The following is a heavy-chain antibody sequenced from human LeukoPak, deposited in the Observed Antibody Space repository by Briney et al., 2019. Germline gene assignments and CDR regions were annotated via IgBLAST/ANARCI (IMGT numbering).Heavy chain of an antibody. CDR1: GFTFRNYA. J-gene: IGHJ4*02. CDR3: ADSNYWYPVDY. CDR2: ISRSGDST. D-gene: IGHD4-11*01. V-gene: IGHV3-23*01. Sequence: PGGSLRLSCAASGFTFRNYAMRWVRQAPGKGLEWVSSISRSGDSTYYADSVKGRFTISRDNSKNTLYLQMNSLRAEDTALYYCADSNYWYPVDYWGQGTLVTVSS.